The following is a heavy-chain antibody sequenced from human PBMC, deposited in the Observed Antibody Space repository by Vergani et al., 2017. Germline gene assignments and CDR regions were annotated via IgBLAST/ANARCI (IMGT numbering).Heavy chain of an antibody. V-gene: IGHV3-49*04. Sequence: EVQLVESGGGFVPPGRSLRLSCAASGFSFGDYAMTWVRQAPGKGLEWVAFIRNKAYGGTTEYAASVKGRFTISRDDSKRLAYLHLSGLKTEDTAVYFCSRGRGYSFGYSDYWGQGTLVTVSS. CDR1: GFSFGDYA. D-gene: IGHD5-18*01. CDR2: IRNKAYGGTT. CDR3: SRGRGYSFGYSDY. J-gene: IGHJ4*02.